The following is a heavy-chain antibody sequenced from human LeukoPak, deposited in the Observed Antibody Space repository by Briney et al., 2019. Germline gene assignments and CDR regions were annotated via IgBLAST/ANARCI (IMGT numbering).Heavy chain of an antibody. J-gene: IGHJ4*02. CDR1: GFTFSNYW. CDR3: KIDDGDYLHY. D-gene: IGHD4-17*01. Sequence: GGSLRLSCAASGFTFSNYWMSWVRQAPGKGMEWVASIHPDGSVNHYVAAVKGRFTISRDNAKNSLFLEMNSLRVEDTGVYSWKIDDGDYLHYWGQGTLVTVSS. V-gene: IGHV3-7*01. CDR2: IHPDGSVN.